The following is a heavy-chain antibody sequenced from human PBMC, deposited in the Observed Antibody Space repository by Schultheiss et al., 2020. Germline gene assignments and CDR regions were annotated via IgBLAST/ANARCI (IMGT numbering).Heavy chain of an antibody. CDR2: INHSGST. CDR1: GGSFSGYY. V-gene: IGHV4-34*01. D-gene: IGHD6-13*01. CDR3: AKEMSSSWYAYYYGMDV. J-gene: IGHJ6*04. Sequence: SETLSLTCAVYGGSFSGYYWSWIRQPPGKGLEWIGEINHSGSTNYNPSLKSRVTISVDTSKNQFSLKMSSVTAADTAVYYCAKEMSSSWYAYYYGMDVWGEGTTGTGSS.